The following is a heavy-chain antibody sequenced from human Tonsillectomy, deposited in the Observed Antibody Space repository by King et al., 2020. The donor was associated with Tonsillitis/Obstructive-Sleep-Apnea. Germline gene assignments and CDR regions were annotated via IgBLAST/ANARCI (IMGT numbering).Heavy chain of an antibody. D-gene: IGHD5-18*01. CDR3: ARDRANGYGYDS. CDR1: GYTFTSYC. Sequence: QLVQSGGEVKKPGASVKVSCTASGYTFTSYCVTWVRQAPGQGLEWMGWISAYNGNTNYAQNLQGRVTMTTDTSTSTAYMELTSLRSDDTAVYYCARDRANGYGYDSWGQGTLVTVSS. J-gene: IGHJ4*02. CDR2: ISAYNGNT. V-gene: IGHV1-18*01.